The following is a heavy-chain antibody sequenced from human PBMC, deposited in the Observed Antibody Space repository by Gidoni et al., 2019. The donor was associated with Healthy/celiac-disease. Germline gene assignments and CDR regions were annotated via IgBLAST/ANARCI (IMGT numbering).Heavy chain of an antibody. CDR2: IIPIFGTA. CDR1: GGTFSSYA. J-gene: IGHJ6*03. Sequence: QVQLVQSGAEVKKPGSSVKVSCKASGGTFSSYALSWVRQAPGQGLEWLRGIIPIFGTANYAQKFQGRVTITADESTSTAYMELSSLRSEDTAVYYCARDPRSFCTNGVCYPNTKYYYYMDVWGKGTTVTVSS. CDR3: ARDPRSFCTNGVCYPNTKYYYYMDV. D-gene: IGHD2-8*01. V-gene: IGHV1-69*01.